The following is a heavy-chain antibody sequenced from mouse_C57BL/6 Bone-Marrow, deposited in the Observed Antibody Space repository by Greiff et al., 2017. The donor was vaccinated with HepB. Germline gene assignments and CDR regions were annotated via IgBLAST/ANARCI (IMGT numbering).Heavy chain of an antibody. Sequence: VQLKESGGGLVKPGGSLKLSCAASGFTFSDYGMHWVRQAPEKGLEWVAYISSGSSTIYYADTVKGRFTISRDNAKNTLFLQMTSLRSEDTAMYYCARGAVVPDYWGQGTTLTVSS. CDR3: ARGAVVPDY. V-gene: IGHV5-17*01. CDR1: GFTFSDYG. D-gene: IGHD1-1*01. CDR2: ISSGSSTI. J-gene: IGHJ2*01.